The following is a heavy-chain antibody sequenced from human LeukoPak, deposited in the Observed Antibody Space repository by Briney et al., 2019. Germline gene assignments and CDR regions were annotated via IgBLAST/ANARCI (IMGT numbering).Heavy chain of an antibody. D-gene: IGHD1-26*01. J-gene: IGHJ4*02. V-gene: IGHV4-39*07. CDR2: IYYSGST. Sequence: PSETLSLTCTVSGGSISSGGYYWSRIRQPPGKGLEWIGSIYYSGSTYYNPSLKSRVTISVDTSKNQFSLKLSSVTAADTAVYYCAKVAVGATGHTPIDYWGQGALVTVSS. CDR3: AKVAVGATGHTPIDY. CDR1: GGSISSGGYY.